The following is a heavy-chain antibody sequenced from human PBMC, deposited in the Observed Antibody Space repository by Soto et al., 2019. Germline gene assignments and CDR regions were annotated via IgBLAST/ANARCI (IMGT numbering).Heavy chain of an antibody. CDR3: TKEHDYGYYGWFDP. CDR1: GFAFNSYA. Sequence: GGSLRLSCVASGFAFNSYAMTWVRQAPGKELEWVSTITNSGGSTYYADSVKGRFTISRDNSKNTLYMQMTTLTAEDTAIYYCTKEHDYGYYGWFDPWGQGTLVTVSS. V-gene: IGHV3-23*01. CDR2: ITNSGGST. J-gene: IGHJ5*02. D-gene: IGHD4-17*01.